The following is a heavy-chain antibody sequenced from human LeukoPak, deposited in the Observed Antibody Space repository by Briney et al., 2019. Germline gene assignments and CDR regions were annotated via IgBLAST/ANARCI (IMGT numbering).Heavy chain of an antibody. V-gene: IGHV3-7*01. D-gene: IGHD3-10*01. J-gene: IGHJ4*02. CDR3: AQGAYYGSGTSLDY. CDR2: IKQDGSEK. Sequence: GGSLRLSCAASGFTFSSYWMSWVRQAPGKGLEWVANIKQDGSEKYYVDSVKGRFTISRDNAKNSLYLQMNSLRAEDTAVYYCAQGAYYGSGTSLDYWGQGTLVTVSS. CDR1: GFTFSSYW.